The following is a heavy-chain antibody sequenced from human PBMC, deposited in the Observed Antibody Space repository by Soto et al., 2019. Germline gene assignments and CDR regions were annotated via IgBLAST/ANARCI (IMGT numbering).Heavy chain of an antibody. V-gene: IGHV1-3*01. CDR1: GYTFTSYA. D-gene: IGHD3-3*01. CDR2: INAGNGNT. J-gene: IGHJ4*02. Sequence: GASVKVSCKASGYTFTSYAMHWVRQAPGQRLEWMGWINAGNGNTKYSQKFQGRVTITRDTSASTAYMELSSLRSEDTAVYYCAKDVLRFLEGMVYWGQGTLVTVSS. CDR3: AKDVLRFLEGMVY.